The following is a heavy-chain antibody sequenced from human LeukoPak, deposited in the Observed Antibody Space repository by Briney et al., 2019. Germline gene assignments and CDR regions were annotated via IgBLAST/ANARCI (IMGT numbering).Heavy chain of an antibody. V-gene: IGHV4-4*02. CDR3: AAYIAAAGRYYFDY. Sequence: SETLSLTCAVSGGSISSSNWWSWVRQPPGKGLEWIGYIYYSGSTNYNPSLKSRVTISVDTSKNQFSLKLSSVTAADTAVYYCAAYIAAAGRYYFDYWGQGTLVTVSS. CDR2: IYYSGST. CDR1: GGSISSSNW. J-gene: IGHJ4*02. D-gene: IGHD6-13*01.